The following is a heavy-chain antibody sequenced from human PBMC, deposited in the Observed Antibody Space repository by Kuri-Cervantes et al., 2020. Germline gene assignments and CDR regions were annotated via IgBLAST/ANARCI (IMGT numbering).Heavy chain of an antibody. CDR2: ISYDGSNK. CDR1: GFTFSSYG. CDR3: ARVSKRRTTVTRWSWFDY. V-gene: IGHV3-30*03. D-gene: IGHD4-17*01. J-gene: IGHJ4*02. Sequence: GESLKISCAASGFTFSSYGMHWVRQAPGKGLEWVAVISYDGSNKYYADSVKVRFTISRDNSKNTLYLQMNSLRADDTAVYYRARVSKRRTTVTRWSWFDYWGQGTLVTVSS.